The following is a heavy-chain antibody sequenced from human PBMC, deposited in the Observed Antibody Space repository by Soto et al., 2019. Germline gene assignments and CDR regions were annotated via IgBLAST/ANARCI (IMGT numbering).Heavy chain of an antibody. D-gene: IGHD2-15*01. Sequence: ASVKVSCKASGGTFSSYAISWVRQAPGQGLEWMGGIIPIFGTANYAQKFQGRVTITADKSTSTAYMELSSLRSEDTAVYYCARHGPSGGSLPAYYYYGMDVWGQGTTVTVSS. CDR1: GGTFSSYA. V-gene: IGHV1-69*06. J-gene: IGHJ6*02. CDR2: IIPIFGTA. CDR3: ARHGPSGGSLPAYYYYGMDV.